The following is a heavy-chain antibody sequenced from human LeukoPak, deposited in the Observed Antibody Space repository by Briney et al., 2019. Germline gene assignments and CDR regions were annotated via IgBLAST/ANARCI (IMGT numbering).Heavy chain of an antibody. Sequence: SETLSLTCTVSGGSISSYYWSWIRQPPGKGLEWIGYIYYSGSTNYNPSLKSRVTISVDTSKNQFSLKLSSVTAADTAVYYCARKNRIAAAGYDYWGQGTLITVSS. CDR2: IYYSGST. J-gene: IGHJ4*02. CDR1: GGSISSYY. CDR3: ARKNRIAAAGYDY. D-gene: IGHD6-13*01. V-gene: IGHV4-59*01.